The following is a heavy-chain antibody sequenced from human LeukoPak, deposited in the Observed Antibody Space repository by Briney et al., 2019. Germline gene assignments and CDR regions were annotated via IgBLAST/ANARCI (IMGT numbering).Heavy chain of an antibody. D-gene: IGHD3-9*01. J-gene: IGHJ4*02. V-gene: IGHV1-3*01. CDR2: INAGNGNT. Sequence: ASVKVSCKASGYTFTSYAMHWVRQAPGQRLEWMGWINAGNGNTKYSQKFQGRVTITRDTSASTAYMELSSLRFEDTAVYYCARADILTGAFDYWGRGTLVTVSS. CDR1: GYTFTSYA. CDR3: ARADILTGAFDY.